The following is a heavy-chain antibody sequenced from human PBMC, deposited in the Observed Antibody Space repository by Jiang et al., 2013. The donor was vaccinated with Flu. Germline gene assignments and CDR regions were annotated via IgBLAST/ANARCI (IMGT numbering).Heavy chain of an antibody. D-gene: IGHD5-12*01. CDR3: AGGAGYQIES. J-gene: IGHJ4*02. CDR2: IKQDGSEA. Sequence: EVQLLESGGGVVQPGGSLRLSCVASGFALSSYWVNWVRQAPGKGLEWVAIIKQDGSEAHYADSLKGRFTISRDNAKNSVYLQMNSLRAEDTAVYYCAGGAGYQIESWGQGTPITVSS. V-gene: IGHV3-7*03. CDR1: GFALSSYW.